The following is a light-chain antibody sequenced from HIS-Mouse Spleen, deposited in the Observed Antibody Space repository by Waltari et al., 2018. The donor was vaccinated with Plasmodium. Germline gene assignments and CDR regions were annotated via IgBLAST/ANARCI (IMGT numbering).Light chain of an antibody. V-gene: IGKV1-5*03. CDR2: KAS. CDR1: QSISSW. CDR3: QQYNSYWT. Sequence: DIQMTQSPSTLSASVGDRVTITCRARQSISSWLDWYQQKPGKAPNLLIYKASRLESGVPARFSGRGSGTEFTLTISSLQPDDCATYYCQQYNSYWTFGQGTKVEIK. J-gene: IGKJ1*01.